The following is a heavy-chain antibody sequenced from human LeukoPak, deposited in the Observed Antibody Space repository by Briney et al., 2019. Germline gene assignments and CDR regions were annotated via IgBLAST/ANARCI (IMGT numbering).Heavy chain of an antibody. Sequence: MPSETLSLTCTVSGGSITTYYCSWIRQSPGKGLEWFGYIYYNGVTNYNPSLRSRVTMSVDTSKNQFSLKLNSVTAADTAVYYCARHESYGDANWFDPWGQGTLVTVSS. J-gene: IGHJ5*02. CDR1: GGSITTYY. V-gene: IGHV4-59*08. D-gene: IGHD4-17*01. CDR3: ARHESYGDANWFDP. CDR2: IYYNGVT.